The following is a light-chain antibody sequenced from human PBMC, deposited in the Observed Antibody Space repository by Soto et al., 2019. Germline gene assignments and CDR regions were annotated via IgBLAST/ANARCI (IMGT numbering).Light chain of an antibody. CDR1: SSDVGIYNL. CDR3: SSYAGDNTYYV. CDR2: EVS. Sequence: QSVLTQPASVSGSPGQSIAISCTGTSSDVGIYNLVSWYQQHPGKAPKLIIYEVSKRPSGVSDRFSGSKSGSTASLTISGLQAEDEADYYCSSYAGDNTYYVFGTGTKLTVL. V-gene: IGLV2-23*02. J-gene: IGLJ1*01.